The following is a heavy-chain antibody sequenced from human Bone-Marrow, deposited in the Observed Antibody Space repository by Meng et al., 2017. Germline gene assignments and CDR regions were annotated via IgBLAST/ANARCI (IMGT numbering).Heavy chain of an antibody. CDR1: GGSISSGSYY. Sequence: SETLSLTCTVSGGSISSGSYYWSWIRQPAGKGLEWIGRIYTSGSTNYNPSLRSRVTISVDTSKNQFSLKLSSVTAADTAVYYCARDPYGSGSPTYWGQGTLVTVSS. J-gene: IGHJ4*02. D-gene: IGHD3-10*01. CDR2: IYTSGST. V-gene: IGHV4-61*02. CDR3: ARDPYGSGSPTY.